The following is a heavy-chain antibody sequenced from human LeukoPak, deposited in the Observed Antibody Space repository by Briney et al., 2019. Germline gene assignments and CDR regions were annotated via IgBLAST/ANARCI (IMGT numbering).Heavy chain of an antibody. J-gene: IGHJ4*02. V-gene: IGHV3-33*06. CDR3: AKDWGQCGGDCYIGY. CDR2: IWYDGNNK. CDR1: GFTFSSYG. D-gene: IGHD2-21*02. Sequence: PGGSLRLSCAASGFTFSSYGMHWVRQAPGKGLEGVAVIWYDGNNKYYADSVKGRFTISRDNSKNTLYLQMNSLRAEDTAVYYCAKDWGQCGGDCYIGYWGQGTMVTVSS.